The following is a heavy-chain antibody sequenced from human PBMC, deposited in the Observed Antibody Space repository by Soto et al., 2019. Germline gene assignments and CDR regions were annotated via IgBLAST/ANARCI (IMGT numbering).Heavy chain of an antibody. J-gene: IGHJ5*02. CDR2: IIPIFGTA. D-gene: IGHD2-2*01. V-gene: IGHV1-69*13. CDR1: GGTFSSYA. Sequence: RASVKVSCKASGGTFSSYAISWVRQAPGQGLEWMGGIIPIFGTANYAQKFQGRVTITADESTSTAYMELSSLRSEDTAVYYCAVVVVPAWGWFDPWGQGTLVTVSS. CDR3: AVVVVPAWGWFDP.